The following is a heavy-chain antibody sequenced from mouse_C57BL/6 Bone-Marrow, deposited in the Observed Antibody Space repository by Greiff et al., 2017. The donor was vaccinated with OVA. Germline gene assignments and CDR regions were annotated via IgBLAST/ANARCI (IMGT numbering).Heavy chain of an antibody. CDR1: GFTFSDYY. CDR2: ISNGGGST. D-gene: IGHD1-1*02. Sequence: EVHLVESGGGLVQPGGSLKLSCAASGFTFSDYYMYWVRQTPEKRLEWVAYISNGGGSTYYPDTVKGRFTISRDNAKNTLYLQRSRLKSEDTAMYYCASPYYVAYWGQGTLVTVSA. CDR3: ASPYYVAY. J-gene: IGHJ3*01. V-gene: IGHV5-12*01.